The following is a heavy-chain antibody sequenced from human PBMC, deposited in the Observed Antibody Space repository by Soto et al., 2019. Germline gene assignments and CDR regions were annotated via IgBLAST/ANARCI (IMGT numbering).Heavy chain of an antibody. J-gene: IGHJ5*02. CDR2: LSAYNGNT. CDR1: GYTFTSYG. Sequence: QVQLVQSGAEVKKPGASVKVSCKASGYTFTSYGISWVRQAPGQGLEWMGWLSAYNGNTNYAQQLQGRVTMTTDTSTSTDYMELRSLGSDDTAVYYCARDGVFLQYDISGYYDPYNWFDPWGKGTLVAVSS. V-gene: IGHV1-18*04. CDR3: ARDGVFLQYDISGYYDPYNWFDP. D-gene: IGHD3-22*01.